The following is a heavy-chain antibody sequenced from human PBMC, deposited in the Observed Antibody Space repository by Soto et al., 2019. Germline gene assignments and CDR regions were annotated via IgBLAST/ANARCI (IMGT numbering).Heavy chain of an antibody. CDR2: ISWDSGTI. CDR1: GLTFDNCG. J-gene: IGHJ5*02. D-gene: IGHD1-1*01. Sequence: LRLSCAASGLTFDNCGMHWVRQAPGKGLEWVSGISWDSGTIGYADSVKGRFTISRDDAKNSLYLQMNSLRREDTALYYCVQGRYPTMATPLDHWGQGTLVTV. V-gene: IGHV3-9*01. CDR3: VQGRYPTMATPLDH.